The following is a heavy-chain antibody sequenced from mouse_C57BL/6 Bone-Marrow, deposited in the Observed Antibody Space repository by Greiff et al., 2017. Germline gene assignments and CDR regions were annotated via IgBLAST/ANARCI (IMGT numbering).Heavy chain of an antibody. CDR2: INPNNGGT. CDR3: AREASCYGSSRRCWYFDV. CDR1: GYTFTDYY. Sequence: VQLQQSGPELVKPGASVKISCKASGYTFTDYYMNWVKQSHGKSLEWIGDINPNNGGTSYNQKFKGKATLTVDKSSSTAYMELRSLTSEDSAVYYCAREASCYGSSRRCWYFDVWGTGTTVTVSS. D-gene: IGHD1-1*01. J-gene: IGHJ1*03. V-gene: IGHV1-26*01.